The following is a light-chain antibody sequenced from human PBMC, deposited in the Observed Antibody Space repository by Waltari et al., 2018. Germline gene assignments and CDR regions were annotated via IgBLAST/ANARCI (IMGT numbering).Light chain of an antibody. J-gene: IGLJ2*01. CDR2: SVF. CDR3: RSCSGTNNAVV. CDR1: SSSIGGSNY. V-gene: IGLV2-8*01. Sequence: LPQPPSASGSPAQSVTISCTGTSSSIGGSNYVTWYQQHPGKAPKLMIYSVFKRPSGVPDRFSGSKSGTTASLTVSGLQAEDEADYYCRSCSGTNNAVVFGGGTRLTVL.